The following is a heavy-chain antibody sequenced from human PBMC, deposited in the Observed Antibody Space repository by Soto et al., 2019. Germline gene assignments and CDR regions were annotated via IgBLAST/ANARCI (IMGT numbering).Heavy chain of an antibody. V-gene: IGHV3-23*01. CDR3: AKNPPVVLRYFDWLPHGSASVGIMDV. CDR2: ISGSGGST. D-gene: IGHD3-9*01. J-gene: IGHJ6*02. Sequence: PGWSLRLSCAASGFTFSSYSMSWVRQAPGKGLEWVSAISGSGGSTYYADSVKGRFTISRHNSKTTLYLQMNSLRAEDTAAYYCAKNPPVVLRYFDWLPHGSASVGIMDVWGQGNTVTVSS. CDR1: GFTFSSYS.